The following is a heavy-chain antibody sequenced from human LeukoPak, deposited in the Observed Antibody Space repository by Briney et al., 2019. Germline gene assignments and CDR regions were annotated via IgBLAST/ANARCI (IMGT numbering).Heavy chain of an antibody. CDR3: AREPPGAYRFYY. Sequence: ASVKVSCKTSGYTFSNYYLHWVRQAPGQGPEWMGIIKPSDGSTQYPQKFQGRVTMTRDMSASTVYMELSSLTSEDTAMYYCAREPPGAYRFYYWGQGAPGNV. CDR2: IKPSDGST. J-gene: IGHJ4*02. CDR1: GYTFSNYY. V-gene: IGHV1-46*01. D-gene: IGHD1-26*01.